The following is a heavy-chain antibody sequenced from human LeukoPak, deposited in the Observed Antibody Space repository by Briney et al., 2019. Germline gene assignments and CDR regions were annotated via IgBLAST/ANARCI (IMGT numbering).Heavy chain of an antibody. Sequence: PGGSLRLSCAASGFTFSSYGMHWVRQAPGKGLEWVGIIRYDGRNKYYADSVKGRFTISRDNSKNTLYLQVDSLRAEDTAVYYCARCTGGSCVFDYWGQGTLVTVSS. D-gene: IGHD2-8*02. CDR2: IRYDGRNK. V-gene: IGHV3-33*01. CDR3: ARCTGGSCVFDY. J-gene: IGHJ4*02. CDR1: GFTFSSYG.